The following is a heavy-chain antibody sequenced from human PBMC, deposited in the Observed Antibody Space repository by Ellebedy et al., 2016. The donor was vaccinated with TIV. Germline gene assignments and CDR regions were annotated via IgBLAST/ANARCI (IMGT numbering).Heavy chain of an antibody. J-gene: IGHJ3*02. V-gene: IGHV5-51*01. CDR1: GYSFTSYW. CDR2: IYPFDSDT. Sequence: PGGSLRLSCKGSGYSFTSYWIGWVRQMPGKGLEWMGIIYPFDSDTRYSPSFQGQVTISADKSISTAYLQWSSLKASDTAMYYCARHGRGYDILTGYYPDAFDIWGQGTMVTVSS. CDR3: ARHGRGYDILTGYYPDAFDI. D-gene: IGHD3-9*01.